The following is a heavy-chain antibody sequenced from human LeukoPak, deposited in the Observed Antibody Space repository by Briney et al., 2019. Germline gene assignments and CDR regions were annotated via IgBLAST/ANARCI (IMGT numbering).Heavy chain of an antibody. CDR2: INSDGSST. J-gene: IGHJ6*02. D-gene: IGHD6-19*01. V-gene: IGHV3-74*01. CDR3: ARGSGWDDSGMDV. Sequence: GGSLRLSCAASGFTFSSYWMHWVRQAPGKGLVWDSRINSDGSSTSYADSVKGRFTISRDNAKNTLYLQMNSLRAEDTAVYYCARGSGWDDSGMDVWGQGTTVTVSS. CDR1: GFTFSSYW.